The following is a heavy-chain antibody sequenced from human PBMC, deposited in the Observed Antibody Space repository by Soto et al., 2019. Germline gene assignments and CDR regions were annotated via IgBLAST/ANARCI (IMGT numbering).Heavy chain of an antibody. CDR1: GYTFTSYA. V-gene: IGHV1-3*05. J-gene: IGHJ4*02. Sequence: QVQLVQSGAEEKKPGVSVKVSCKASGYTFTSYAMHWVRQAPGQRLEWMGWINAGNGNTKYSQKFQGRVTITRDTSASTAYLELSSLTAEDTAVYFCARAWVVVTAPYYWCQGTLVTGSA. CDR2: INAGNGNT. D-gene: IGHD2-21*02. CDR3: ARAWVVVTAPYY.